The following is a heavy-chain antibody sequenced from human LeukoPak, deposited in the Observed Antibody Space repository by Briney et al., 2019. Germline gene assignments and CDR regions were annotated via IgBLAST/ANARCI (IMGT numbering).Heavy chain of an antibody. Sequence: PGGSLRLSCAASGFTFRDYAMSWVRQAPGKGLECVSILTDNGRDPKQADSVKGRFTISRDSFRGTLFLQMDSLRVEDRAVYFCAKGSVGNADFASWGEGALVSVSS. V-gene: IGHV3-23*01. J-gene: IGHJ4*02. D-gene: IGHD6-25*01. CDR2: LTDNGRDP. CDR3: AKGSVGNADFAS. CDR1: GFTFRDYA.